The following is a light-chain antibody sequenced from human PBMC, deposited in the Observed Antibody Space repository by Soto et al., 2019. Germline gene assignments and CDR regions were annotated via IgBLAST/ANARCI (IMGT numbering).Light chain of an antibody. V-gene: IGKV3-11*01. CDR3: QQRSNWPRT. Sequence: EIVLTQSPATLSLSPGERATLSCRASQSVSSYLAWYQQKPGQAPRLLIYDASNRATSIPARFSGSGSGTDLTLTISSLEPEDFAVYYCQQRSNWPRTFGQGTKVEIK. CDR1: QSVSSY. J-gene: IGKJ1*01. CDR2: DAS.